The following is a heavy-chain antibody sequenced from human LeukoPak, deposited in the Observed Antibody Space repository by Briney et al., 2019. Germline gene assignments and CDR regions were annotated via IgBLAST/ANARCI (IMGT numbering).Heavy chain of an antibody. J-gene: IGHJ3*02. CDR2: IYHSGST. D-gene: IGHD3-3*01. Sequence: SETLSLTCTVSGYSISSGYYWGWIRQPPGKGLEWIGSIYHSGSTYYNPSLKSRVTISVDTSKNQFSLKLSSVTAADTAVYYCARTLYDFWSGLSAFDIWGQGTMVTVSS. V-gene: IGHV4-38-2*02. CDR1: GYSISSGYY. CDR3: ARTLYDFWSGLSAFDI.